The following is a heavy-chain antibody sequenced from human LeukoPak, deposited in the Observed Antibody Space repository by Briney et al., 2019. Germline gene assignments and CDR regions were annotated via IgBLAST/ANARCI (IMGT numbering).Heavy chain of an antibody. V-gene: IGHV4-59*01. CDR1: GVSMTNDR. D-gene: IGHD3-22*01. J-gene: IGHJ4*02. CDR3: ARITGYFDSGGSYYWGLFDY. CDR2: MSDSGQT. Sequence: PSETLSLTCSVSGVSMTNDRWTWIRQAPGKGLEWIGYMSDSGQTNYNPSLRSRATVSVDTSKSQCSLRLTSVTSADTAVYYCARITGYFDSGGSYYWGLFDYWGQGSLVTVSS.